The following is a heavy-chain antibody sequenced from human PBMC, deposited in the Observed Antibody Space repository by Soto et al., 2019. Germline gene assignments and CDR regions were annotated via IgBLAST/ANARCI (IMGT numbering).Heavy chain of an antibody. V-gene: IGHV4-31*03. CDR1: GGSISSGGYY. J-gene: IGHJ5*02. CDR2: IYYSGST. CDR3: ARRALELRRWFDP. Sequence: SETLSLTCTVSGGSISSGGYYWSWIRQHPGKGLEWIGYIYYSGSTYYNPSLKSRVTISVDTSKNQFSLKLSSVTAADTAVYYCARRALELRRWFDPWGQGTLVTVSS. D-gene: IGHD1-7*01.